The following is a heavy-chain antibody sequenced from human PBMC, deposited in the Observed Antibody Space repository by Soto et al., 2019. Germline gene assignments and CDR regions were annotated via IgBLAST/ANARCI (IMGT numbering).Heavy chain of an antibody. CDR1: GFTFSSYS. V-gene: IGHV3-21*01. CDR3: ARDLHDYVSFRFDP. D-gene: IGHD3-16*01. CDR2: ISSSSSFI. Sequence: EVLLVESGGGLVKPGGSLRLSCAASGFTFSSYSMNWVRQAPGKGLEWVSSISSSSSFIYYADSLKGRFTISRDNAKNSLYLQTNSLRAEDTAVYYCARDLHDYVSFRFDPWGQGTLVTVSS. J-gene: IGHJ5*02.